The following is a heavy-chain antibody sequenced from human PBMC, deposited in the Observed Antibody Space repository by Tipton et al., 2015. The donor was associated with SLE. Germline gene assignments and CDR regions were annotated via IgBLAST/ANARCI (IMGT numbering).Heavy chain of an antibody. V-gene: IGHV4-38-2*02. CDR1: GYSISSDYY. CDR2: IYHSGST. D-gene: IGHD1-26*01. Sequence: TLSLTCTVSGYSISSDYYWGWIRQPPGKGLEWIGSIYHSGSTHYNPSLKSRVTISIDTSKNQFSLKVNSVTAADTAVYYCARENSGNFLPPNYFDYWGQGALVTVSS. J-gene: IGHJ4*02. CDR3: ARENSGNFLPPNYFDY.